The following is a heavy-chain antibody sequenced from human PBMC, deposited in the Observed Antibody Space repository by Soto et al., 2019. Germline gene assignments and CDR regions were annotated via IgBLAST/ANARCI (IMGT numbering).Heavy chain of an antibody. J-gene: IGHJ4*02. CDR2: IYVGGNT. V-gene: IGHV3-66*01. CDR1: GFVVTSNY. Sequence: EVQLVESGGGLVQPGGSLRLSCVASGFVVTSNYMSWVRQGPGKGLHWVSVIYVGGNTNYADSVKGRFIISRDDYQNTVSLQMTSLRAEDTAVYYCASALCSGATCYFVAWRQGTLVTVSS. D-gene: IGHD2-15*01. CDR3: ASALCSGATCYFVA.